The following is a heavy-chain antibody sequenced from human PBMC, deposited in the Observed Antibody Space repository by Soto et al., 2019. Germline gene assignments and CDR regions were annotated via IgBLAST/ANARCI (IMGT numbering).Heavy chain of an antibody. CDR3: ARHSYSASYYWAFDI. Sequence: GESLKIACKGSGYSFTSYWIAWVRQMPGKGLEWMGIIYPDDSDARYSPSFQGRVTISVDKSISTAYLQWSSLKASDTAMYYCARHSYSASYYWAFDIWGQGTMVIVSS. D-gene: IGHD1-26*01. CDR2: IYPDDSDA. CDR1: GYSFTSYW. V-gene: IGHV5-51*01. J-gene: IGHJ3*02.